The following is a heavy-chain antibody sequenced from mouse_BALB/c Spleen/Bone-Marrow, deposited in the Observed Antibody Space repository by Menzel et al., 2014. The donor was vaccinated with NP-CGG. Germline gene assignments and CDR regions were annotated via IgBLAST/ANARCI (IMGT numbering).Heavy chain of an antibody. CDR3: ESRGEYFDV. J-gene: IGHJ1*01. CDR1: GYSFTGYY. CDR2: IYPYNGVS. Sequence: VQLQQSGPELVKPGASVKISRKASGYSFTGYYMHWVKQSHGNSLDWIGYIYPYNGVSSYNQKFKGKATLTVDESSSTAYMELRSLTSDDSAVYYCESRGEYFDVWGAGTTVTVSS. V-gene: IGHV1-31*01.